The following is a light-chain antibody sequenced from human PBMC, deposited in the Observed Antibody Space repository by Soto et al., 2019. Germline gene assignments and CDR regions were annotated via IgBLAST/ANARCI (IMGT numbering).Light chain of an antibody. CDR2: GYI. J-gene: IGLJ3*02. CDR1: SSNIGAGSD. V-gene: IGLV1-40*01. Sequence: QSVLTQPPSVSGAPGQRVTISCNGSSSNIGAGSDVHWYQQLPGTAPKFVISGYINRPSGVPDRFSVSKSGTSASLAITGLRAEDEADYYCQSYDSSLSGWVFGGGTKVTVL. CDR3: QSYDSSLSGWV.